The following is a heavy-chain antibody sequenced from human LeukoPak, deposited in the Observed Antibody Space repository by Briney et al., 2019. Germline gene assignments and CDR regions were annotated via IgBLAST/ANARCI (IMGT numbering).Heavy chain of an antibody. Sequence: SETLSLTCTVSGGSISSYYWSWLRQPAGKGLEWIGRIYTSGSTNYNLSLKSRVTMSVDTSKNQFSLKLSSVTAADTAVYYCARSPDYDYVWGSYRYDYWGQGTLVTVSS. J-gene: IGHJ4*02. D-gene: IGHD3-16*02. CDR1: GGSISSYY. CDR2: IYTSGST. V-gene: IGHV4-4*07. CDR3: ARSPDYDYVWGSYRYDY.